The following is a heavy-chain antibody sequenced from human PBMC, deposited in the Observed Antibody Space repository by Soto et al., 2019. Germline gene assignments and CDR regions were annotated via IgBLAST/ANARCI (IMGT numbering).Heavy chain of an antibody. V-gene: IGHV1-69*01. J-gene: IGHJ6*02. CDR1: GGTFSSYA. CDR2: IIPIFGTA. CDR3: ASSAPRDSNDYGGNFPSYYYGIDV. Sequence: QVQLVQSGAEVKKPGSSVKVSCKASGGTFSSYAISWVRQAPGQGLEWMGGIIPIFGTANYAQKFEGRVTITAYESTSTAYMELSSLRSEDTAVYYCASSAPRDSNDYGGNFPSYYYGIDVWGQGTTVTVS. D-gene: IGHD4-17*01.